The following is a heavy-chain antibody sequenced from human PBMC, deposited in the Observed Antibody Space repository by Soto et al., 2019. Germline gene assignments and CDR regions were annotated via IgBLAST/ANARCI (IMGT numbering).Heavy chain of an antibody. CDR3: ARVXYYYDSSGKHYYYGMDV. CDR1: GGSISSYY. CDR2: IYYSGST. V-gene: IGHV4-59*01. Sequence: SETLSLTCTVSGGSISSYYWSWIRQPPGKGLEWIGYIYYSGSTNYNPSLKSRVTISVDTSKNQFSLKLSSVTAADTAVYYCARVXYYYDSSGKHYYYGMDVWGQGTTVTVSS. D-gene: IGHD3-22*01. J-gene: IGHJ6*02.